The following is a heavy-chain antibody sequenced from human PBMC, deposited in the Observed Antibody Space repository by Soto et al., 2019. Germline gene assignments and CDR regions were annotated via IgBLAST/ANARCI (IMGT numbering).Heavy chain of an antibody. V-gene: IGHV3-33*01. D-gene: IGHD2-15*01. Sequence: QVQLVESGGGVVQPGRSLRLSCAASGFTFSSYGMHWVRQAPGKGLEWVAVIWYDGSNKYYADSVKGRFTISRDNSKNTLYLQMNSLRAEDTAVYYCLVSSVTRYCSGGSCYSSRDAFDIWGQGTMVTVSS. CDR2: IWYDGSNK. J-gene: IGHJ3*02. CDR3: LVSSVTRYCSGGSCYSSRDAFDI. CDR1: GFTFSSYG.